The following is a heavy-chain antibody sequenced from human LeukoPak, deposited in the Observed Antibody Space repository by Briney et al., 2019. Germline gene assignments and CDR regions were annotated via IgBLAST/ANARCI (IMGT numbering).Heavy chain of an antibody. CDR2: ITLSGSTT. V-gene: IGHV3-23*01. CDR3: AKTGSGFYSD. D-gene: IGHD3-22*01. CDR1: EFTFSSYA. Sequence: GGSLRLSCAASEFTFSSYAMTWVRQAPGKGLEWVSAITLSGSTTYYADSVKGRFTISKDTSKNTVYLQMNSLRAEDTAVYFCAKTGSGFYSDWGQGTLVTVSS. J-gene: IGHJ4*02.